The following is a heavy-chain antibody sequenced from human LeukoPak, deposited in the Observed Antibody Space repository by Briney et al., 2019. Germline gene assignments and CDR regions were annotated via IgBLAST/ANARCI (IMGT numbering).Heavy chain of an antibody. D-gene: IGHD3-3*01. CDR3: ARGGLESPWSGYNAPDF. J-gene: IGHJ4*02. CDR2: INAGGGST. V-gene: IGHV3-64*02. CDR1: GFIFSNFD. Sequence: GGSLRLSCAASGFIFSNFDMHWVRQAPGKGLECVSSINAGGGSTYYAASVKGRFTISRDAVKDTLYLQMGSVRIEDTAVYYCARGGLESPWSGYNAPDFWGQGTLVAVSS.